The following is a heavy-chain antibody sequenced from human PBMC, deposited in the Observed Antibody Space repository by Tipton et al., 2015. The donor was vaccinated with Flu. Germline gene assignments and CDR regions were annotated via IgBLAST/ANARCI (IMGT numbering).Heavy chain of an antibody. J-gene: IGHJ3*02. V-gene: IGHV4-39*07. CDR2: IFHSGNT. D-gene: IGHD2-15*01. CDR1: GDSLRSSNYY. CDR3: ARQPVGYCSGGSCDDDVFDM. Sequence: TLSLTCAVPGDSLRSSNYYWGWIRQPPGQGLEWIGNIFHSGNTYHNPSLKSRVTISIDTSKNQFSLKLSSVTADDTAVYFCARQPVGYCSGGSCDDDVFDMWGQGTMVTVSS.